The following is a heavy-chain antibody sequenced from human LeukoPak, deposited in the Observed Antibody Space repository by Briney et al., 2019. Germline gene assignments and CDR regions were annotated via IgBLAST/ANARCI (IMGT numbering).Heavy chain of an antibody. V-gene: IGHV4-39*01. CDR3: ARPHSGSWYAS. D-gene: IGHD6-13*01. J-gene: IGHJ5*02. CDR1: GGSISSSSYY. CDR2: IYYSGCT. Sequence: SETLSLTCTVSGGSISSSSYYWGWIRQPPGKGLEWIGSIYYSGCTYYNPSLKSRVTISVDTSKNQFSLKLSSVTAADTAVYYCARPHSGSWYASWGQGTLVTVSS.